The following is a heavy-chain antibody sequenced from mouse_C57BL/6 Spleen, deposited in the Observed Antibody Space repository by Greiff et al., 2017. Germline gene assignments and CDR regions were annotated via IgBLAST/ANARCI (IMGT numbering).Heavy chain of an antibody. CDR1: GYSITSGYY. Sequence: VQLKESGPGLVKPSQSLSLTCSVTGYSITSGYYWNWIRQFPGNKLEWMGYISYDGSNNYNPSLKNRISITRDTSKNQFFLKLNSVTTEDTATYYCARGDYYGSSSAWFAYWGQETLVTVSA. D-gene: IGHD1-1*01. J-gene: IGHJ3*01. CDR2: ISYDGSN. V-gene: IGHV3-6*01. CDR3: ARGDYYGSSSAWFAY.